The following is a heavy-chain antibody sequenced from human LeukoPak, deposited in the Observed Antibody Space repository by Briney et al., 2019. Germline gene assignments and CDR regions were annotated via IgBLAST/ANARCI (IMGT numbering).Heavy chain of an antibody. J-gene: IGHJ3*02. CDR1: GYTFTGYS. Sequence: ASVKVSCKASGYTFTGYSMHWVRQAPGQGLEWMGWINPNSGGANFAQKFQGRVTMTRDTSISTVYMELSRLTSHDTAVYYCARDRADCGGDSYQEELYVFDIWGQGTMVSVSS. D-gene: IGHD2-21*02. CDR3: ARDRADCGGDSYQEELYVFDI. V-gene: IGHV1-2*02. CDR2: INPNSGGA.